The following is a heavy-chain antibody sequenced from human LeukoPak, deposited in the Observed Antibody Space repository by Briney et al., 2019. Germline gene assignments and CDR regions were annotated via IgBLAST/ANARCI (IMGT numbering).Heavy chain of an antibody. J-gene: IGHJ4*02. CDR2: IKSDGSNT. CDR1: GFTFSSYW. Sequence: GGSLRLSCAASGFTFSSYWMHWVRQAPGKGLVWVSRIKSDGSNTNYADSVKGRFTISRDNSKNTLYLQMNSLRAEDTAVYYCARGPSGYHNTGGQGTLVTVSS. D-gene: IGHD5-12*01. V-gene: IGHV3-74*01. CDR3: ARGPSGYHNT.